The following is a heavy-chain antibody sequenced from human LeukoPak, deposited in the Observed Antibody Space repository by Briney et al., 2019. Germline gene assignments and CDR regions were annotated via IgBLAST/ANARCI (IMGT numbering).Heavy chain of an antibody. Sequence: ASVKVSCKASGYTFTSYYMHWVRQAPGQGLKWMGIINPSGGSTSYAQKFQGRVTMTRDTSTSTVYMELSSLRSEDTAVYYCARRAIRRWWFDPWGQGTLVTVSS. D-gene: IGHD4-23*01. CDR3: ARRAIRRWWFDP. CDR2: INPSGGST. V-gene: IGHV1-46*01. CDR1: GYTFTSYY. J-gene: IGHJ5*02.